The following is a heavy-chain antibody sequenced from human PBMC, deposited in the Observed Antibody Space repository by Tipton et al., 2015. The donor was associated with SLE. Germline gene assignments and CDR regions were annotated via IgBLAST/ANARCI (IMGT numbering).Heavy chain of an antibody. CDR3: ARHEVTMIVVVPGGAFDI. V-gene: IGHV4-39*01. CDR2: IYYSGST. D-gene: IGHD3-22*01. J-gene: IGHJ3*02. Sequence: LRLSCTVSGGSISSSSYYWGWIRQPPGKGLEWIRSIYYSGSTYYNPSLKSRVTISVDTSKNQFSLKLSSVTAADTAVYYCARHEVTMIVVVPGGAFDIWGQGTMVTVSS. CDR1: GGSISSSSYY.